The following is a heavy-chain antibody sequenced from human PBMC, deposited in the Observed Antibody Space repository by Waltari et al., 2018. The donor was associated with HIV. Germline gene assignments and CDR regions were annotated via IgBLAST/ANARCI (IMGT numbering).Heavy chain of an antibody. CDR1: GYTFTNHG. CDR3: VRSGLRELLD. J-gene: IGHJ4*02. V-gene: IGHV7-4-1*02. CDR2: INPKTGNP. Sequence: QVQLVQSGSELQKPGASVMVSCKASGYTFTNHGINWVRQAPGQGLEWMGWINPKTGNPTYAQGFTGRLVFSLDTSITTAYLQIKSLQAEDTAIYYCVRSGLRELLDWGQGTLVTVSS. D-gene: IGHD3-10*01.